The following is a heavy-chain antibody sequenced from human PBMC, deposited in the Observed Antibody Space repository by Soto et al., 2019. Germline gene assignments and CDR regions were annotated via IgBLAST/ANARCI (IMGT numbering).Heavy chain of an antibody. D-gene: IGHD3-22*01. J-gene: IGHJ4*02. CDR1: GFTFDDYA. CDR3: AKDLTYYYDSSGYFDY. Sequence: GESLKISCAASGFTFDDYAMHWVRQAPGKGLEWVSLISGDGGSTYYADSVKGRFTISRDNSKNSLYLQMNSLRTEDTALYYCAKDLTYYYDSSGYFDYWGQGTLVTVSS. V-gene: IGHV3-43*02. CDR2: ISGDGGST.